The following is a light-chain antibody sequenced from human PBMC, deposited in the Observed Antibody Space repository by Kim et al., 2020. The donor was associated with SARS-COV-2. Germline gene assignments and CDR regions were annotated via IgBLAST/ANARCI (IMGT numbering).Light chain of an antibody. CDR3: SSYTSSSTFEGVV. V-gene: IGLV2-14*03. Sequence: QSALTQPASVSGSPGQSITISCTGTSSDVGGYNYVSWYQQHPGKAPKLMIYDVSNRPSGVSNRFSGSKSGNTASLTISGLQAEDEADYYCSSYTSSSTFEGVVFGVGTTLTV. J-gene: IGLJ2*01. CDR2: DVS. CDR1: SSDVGGYNY.